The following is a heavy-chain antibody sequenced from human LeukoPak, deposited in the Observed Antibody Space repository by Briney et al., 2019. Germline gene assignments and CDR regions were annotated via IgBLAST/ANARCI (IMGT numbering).Heavy chain of an antibody. CDR1: GYTFTSYD. CDR3: ARVQGGATSDY. D-gene: IGHD1-26*01. CDR2: MNPNSGNT. J-gene: IGHJ4*02. V-gene: IGHV1-8*01. Sequence: ASVKVSCKASGYTFTSYDIDWVRQATGQGLEWMGWMNPNSGNTGYAQKFQGRVTMTRYTSISTAYMELSSLRSDDTAVYYCARVQGGATSDYWGQGTLVTVSS.